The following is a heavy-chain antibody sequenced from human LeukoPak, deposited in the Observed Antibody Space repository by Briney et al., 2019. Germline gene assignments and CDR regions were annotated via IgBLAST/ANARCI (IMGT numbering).Heavy chain of an antibody. J-gene: IGHJ6*02. D-gene: IGHD2-15*01. CDR3: AKEYCSGDNCHSYGMDV. CDR1: GFTFTNYA. Sequence: PGGSLRLSCAASGFTFTNYAMTWVRQAPGKGLEWVSGISGRGGSAYYADSVNGRFTISRDNSKNTMYLQISSLRAEDTAIYYCAKEYCSGDNCHSYGMDVWGQGTTVTVSS. V-gene: IGHV3-23*01. CDR2: ISGRGGSA.